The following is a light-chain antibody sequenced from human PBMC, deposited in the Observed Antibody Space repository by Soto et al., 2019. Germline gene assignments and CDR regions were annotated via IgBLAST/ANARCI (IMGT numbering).Light chain of an antibody. CDR1: QSVSSKY. J-gene: IGKJ3*01. CDR3: QQYGSSLFT. V-gene: IGKV3-20*01. CDR2: GTS. Sequence: EIVLTQSPGTLSLSPGERATISCRASQSVSSKYLAWYQQKPGHAPRLLIYGTSIWASGVPERFSGGGSGTDFTLTISRLEPEDFAVYYCQQYGSSLFTFGPGTKVDIK.